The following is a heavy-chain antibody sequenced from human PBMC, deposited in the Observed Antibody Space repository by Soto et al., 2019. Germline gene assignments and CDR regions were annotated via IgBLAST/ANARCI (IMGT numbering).Heavy chain of an antibody. CDR1: GGSIIGYY. CDR3: ARDRRSGLGYFDY. CDR2: IYYSGST. D-gene: IGHD3-16*01. V-gene: IGHV4-59*01. Sequence: PSETLSLTCTVSGGSIIGYYWSWIRQPPGKGLEWIGYIYYSGSTNYNPSLKSRVTISIDTSKNQFSVKLSSVTAADTAVYYCARDRRSGLGYFDYWGQGSLVTVSS. J-gene: IGHJ4*02.